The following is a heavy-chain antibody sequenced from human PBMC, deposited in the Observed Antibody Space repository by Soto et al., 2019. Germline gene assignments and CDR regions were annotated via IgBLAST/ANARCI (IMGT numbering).Heavy chain of an antibody. Sequence: QVRLQESGPGLVKPSQTLSLTCTVSGGSISSGDYYWSWIRQPPGKGLERIGYIYYSGSTYYNPSLKSRVTISVDTSKNQFSLKLSSVTAADTDVYYCARADSSRIHFDYWGQGTLVTVSS. CDR1: GGSISSGDYY. CDR2: IYYSGST. V-gene: IGHV4-30-4*01. CDR3: ARADSSRIHFDY. D-gene: IGHD6-13*01. J-gene: IGHJ4*02.